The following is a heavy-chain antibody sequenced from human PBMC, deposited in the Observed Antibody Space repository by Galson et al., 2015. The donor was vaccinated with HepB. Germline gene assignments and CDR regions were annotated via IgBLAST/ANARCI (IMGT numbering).Heavy chain of an antibody. D-gene: IGHD3-3*01. CDR2: IRSKAYGGTT. Sequence: SLRLSCAASGFTFGDYAMSWFRQAPGKGLEWVRFIRSKAYGGTTEYAASVKGRFTISRDDSKNIAYLQMDSLKTEDTAVYYCTTARYYSFWSGYYFDYWGQGALVTVSS. CDR3: TTARYYSFWSGYYFDY. CDR1: GFTFGDYA. J-gene: IGHJ4*02. V-gene: IGHV3-49*03.